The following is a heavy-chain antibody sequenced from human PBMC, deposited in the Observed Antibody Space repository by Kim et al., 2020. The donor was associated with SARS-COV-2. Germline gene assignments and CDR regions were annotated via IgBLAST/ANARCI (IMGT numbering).Heavy chain of an antibody. J-gene: IGHJ6*02. CDR3: ARAGQFMVRGVITNYGMDV. Sequence: GRFTISRDNSKNTLYLQMNSLRAEDTAVYYCARAGQFMVRGVITNYGMDVWGQGTTVTVSS. V-gene: IGHV3-30*07. D-gene: IGHD3-10*01.